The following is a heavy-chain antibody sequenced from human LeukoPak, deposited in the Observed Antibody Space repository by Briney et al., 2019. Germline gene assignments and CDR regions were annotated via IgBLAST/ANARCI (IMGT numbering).Heavy chain of an antibody. V-gene: IGHV3-21*01. Sequence: PGGSLRLSCAASGFTFSSYSMNWVRQAPGKGLEWVSSISSSSSYIYYADSVKGRFTISRDKAKNSLYLQMNSLRAEDTAVYYCAREFAIRYYYMDVWGKGTTVTVSS. D-gene: IGHD2-2*01. CDR3: AREFAIRYYYMDV. J-gene: IGHJ6*03. CDR1: GFTFSSYS. CDR2: ISSSSSYI.